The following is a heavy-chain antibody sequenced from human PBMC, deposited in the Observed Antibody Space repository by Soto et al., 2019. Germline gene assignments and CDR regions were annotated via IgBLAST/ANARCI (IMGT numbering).Heavy chain of an antibody. CDR3: ASFVLTYYYDSSGYYRYGDFDY. D-gene: IGHD3-22*01. J-gene: IGHJ4*02. Sequence: GASVKVSCKASGYTFTGYYMHWVRQAPGQGLEWMGWINPNSGGTNYAQKFQGRVTMTRDTSISTAYMELSRLRSDDTAVYYCASFVLTYYYDSSGYYRYGDFDYWGQGTLATVSS. CDR1: GYTFTGYY. V-gene: IGHV1-2*02. CDR2: INPNSGGT.